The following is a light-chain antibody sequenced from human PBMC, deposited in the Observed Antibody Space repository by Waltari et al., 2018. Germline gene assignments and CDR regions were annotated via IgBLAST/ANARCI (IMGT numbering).Light chain of an antibody. V-gene: IGLV6-57*01. CDR3: QCYESQNHWV. Sequence: NLMLTQPHSVSESPGNTVTISCTRSSGSIASNYVQWYQQRPGSSPTIVIYEDDHRPSGFPDRLSGYIDTRSYAAPVTITGLKTEDEAAYNCQCYESQNHWVFGGGTKLTVL. CDR1: SGSIASNY. CDR2: EDD. J-gene: IGLJ3*02.